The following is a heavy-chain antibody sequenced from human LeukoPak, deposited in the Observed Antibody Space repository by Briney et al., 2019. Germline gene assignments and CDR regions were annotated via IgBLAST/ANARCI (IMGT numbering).Heavy chain of an antibody. J-gene: IGHJ4*02. CDR3: AKAELYDILTGYYY. CDR1: GFTFSDYY. Sequence: GGSLRLSCAASGFTFSDYYMSWIRQAPGKGLEWVSYISSSSYTNYADSVKGRFTISRDNSKNTLYLQMNSLRTEDTAVYYCAKAELYDILTGYYYWGQGTLVTVSS. V-gene: IGHV3-11*06. D-gene: IGHD3-9*01. CDR2: ISSSSYT.